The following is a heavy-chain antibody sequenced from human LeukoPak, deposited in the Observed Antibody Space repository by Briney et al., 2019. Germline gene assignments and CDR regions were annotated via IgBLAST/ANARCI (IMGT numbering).Heavy chain of an antibody. CDR1: GYTFTSYG. CDR3: ARGPCSSTSCHVPYYYYMDV. J-gene: IGHJ6*03. D-gene: IGHD2-2*01. V-gene: IGHV1-18*04. CDR2: ISAYNGNT. Sequence: ASVKVSCKASGYTFTSYGISWVRQAPGQGLEWMGWISAYNGNTNYAQKLQGRVTMTTDTSTSTAYMELRSLRSDDTAVYYCARGPCSSTSCHVPYYYYMDVWGKGTTVTVSS.